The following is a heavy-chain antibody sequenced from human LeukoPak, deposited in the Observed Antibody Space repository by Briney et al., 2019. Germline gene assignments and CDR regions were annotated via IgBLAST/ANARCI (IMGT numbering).Heavy chain of an antibody. D-gene: IGHD3-9*01. J-gene: IGHJ5*02. V-gene: IGHV1-18*01. CDR3: ARVGTVSVLRYFDWLLSPGNWFDP. Sequence: ASVKVSCKASGYTFTSCGISWVRQAPGQGLEWMGWISAYNGNTNYAQKLQGRVTMTTDTSTSTAYMELRSLRSDDTAVYYCARVGTVSVLRYFDWLLSPGNWFDPWGQGTLVTVSS. CDR2: ISAYNGNT. CDR1: GYTFTSCG.